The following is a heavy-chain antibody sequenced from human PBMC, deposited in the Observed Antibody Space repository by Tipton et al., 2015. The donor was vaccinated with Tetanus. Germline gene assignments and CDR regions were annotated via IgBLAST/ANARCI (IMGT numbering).Heavy chain of an antibody. CDR1: GGSISSSSYY. J-gene: IGHJ4*02. CDR2: NNHNGNS. CDR3: ARGRTLNDFWTDSGYYFDH. V-gene: IGHV4-39*01. D-gene: IGHD3/OR15-3a*01. Sequence: TLSLTCTVSGGSISSSSYYWGWIRQAPGKGLEWIGENNHNGNSYYNPSLKSRVTISLDTSTSQFSLRLTSVTAADTAVYYCARGRTLNDFWTDSGYYFDHWGQGTLVTVSS.